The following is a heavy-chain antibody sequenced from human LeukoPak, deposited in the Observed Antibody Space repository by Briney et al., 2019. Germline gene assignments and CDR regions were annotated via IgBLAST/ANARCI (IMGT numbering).Heavy chain of an antibody. CDR2: TYYRSKWYN. V-gene: IGHV6-1*01. CDR3: ARDLEDGYNPTYYYYGMDV. CDR1: GDRVSSNSAA. J-gene: IGHJ6*02. D-gene: IGHD5-24*01. Sequence: KASQTLSLTCAISGDRVSSNSAAWNWIRQSPSRGLEWLGRTYYRSKWYNDYAVSVKSRITINPDTSKNQFSLQLNSVTPEDTAVYYCARDLEDGYNPTYYYYGMDVWGQGTTVTVSS.